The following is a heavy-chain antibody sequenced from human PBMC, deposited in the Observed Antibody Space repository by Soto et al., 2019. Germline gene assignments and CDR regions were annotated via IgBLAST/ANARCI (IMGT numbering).Heavy chain of an antibody. CDR1: GGTFSSYT. V-gene: IGHV1-69*02. J-gene: IGHJ3*02. CDR3: AILPVAVVAFAI. CDR2: IIPILGIA. D-gene: IGHD6-19*01. Sequence: QVQLVQSGAEVKKPGSSVKVSCKASGGTFSSYTISWVRQAPGQGLEGMGRIIPILGIAKYAQKFQGRVTIPADTSTPTPYMRLSSLCSGDTAVFCWAILPVAVVAFAIWGQGTMVTVSS.